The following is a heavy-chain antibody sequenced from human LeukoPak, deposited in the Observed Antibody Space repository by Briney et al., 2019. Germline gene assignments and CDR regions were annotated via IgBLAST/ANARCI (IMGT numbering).Heavy chain of an antibody. J-gene: IGHJ4*02. V-gene: IGHV4-30-4*01. CDR3: ARDTLMVRGVIDY. Sequence: SQTLPLTCTVSGGSISSGDYYWSWIRQPPGKGLEWIGYIYYSGSTYYNPSLKSRVTISVDTSKNQFSLKLSSVTAADTAVYYCARDTLMVRGVIDYWGQGTLVTVSS. CDR1: GGSISSGDYY. D-gene: IGHD3-10*01. CDR2: IYYSGST.